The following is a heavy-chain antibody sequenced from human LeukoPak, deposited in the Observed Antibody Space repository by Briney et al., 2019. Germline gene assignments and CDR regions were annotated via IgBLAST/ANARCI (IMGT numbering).Heavy chain of an antibody. CDR3: AKGVTSGWYRGDAFDI. CDR2: ISASGGST. Sequence: GGSLRLSCAASGFTFSSSAMSWVRQVPGKGLEWVSGISASGGSTYYADSVKGRFTLSRDNSKNTVYLQMNSLRGEDTAVYYCAKGVTSGWYRGDAFDIWGQGTTVTVSS. V-gene: IGHV3-23*01. D-gene: IGHD6-19*01. J-gene: IGHJ3*02. CDR1: GFTFSSSA.